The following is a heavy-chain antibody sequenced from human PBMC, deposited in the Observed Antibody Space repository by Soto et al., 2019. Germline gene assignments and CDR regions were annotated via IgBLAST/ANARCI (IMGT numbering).Heavy chain of an antibody. D-gene: IGHD4-17*01. J-gene: IGHJ4*02. CDR3: ARGYGDYGGDDY. V-gene: IGHV1-69*13. CDR1: GGTFSSYA. CDR2: IIPIFGTA. Sequence: SVKVSCKASGGTFSSYAISWVRQAPGQGLERMGGIIPIFGTANYAQKFQGRVTITADESTSTAYMELSSLRSEDTAVYYCARGYGDYGGDDYWGQGTLVTVSS.